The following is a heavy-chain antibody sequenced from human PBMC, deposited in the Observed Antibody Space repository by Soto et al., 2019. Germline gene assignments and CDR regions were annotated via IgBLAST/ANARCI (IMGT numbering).Heavy chain of an antibody. J-gene: IGHJ4*02. CDR3: ARVTLGYCSSTSCYEIDY. Sequence: QVQLVESGGGVVQPGRSLRLSCAASGFTFSRYAMHWVRQAPGKGLEWVAVISYDGSNKYYADSVKRRFTISRDNSKNTLYLQMNSLRAEDTAVYYCARVTLGYCSSTSCYEIDYWGQGTLVTVSS. CDR1: GFTFSRYA. V-gene: IGHV3-30-3*01. CDR2: ISYDGSNK. D-gene: IGHD2-2*01.